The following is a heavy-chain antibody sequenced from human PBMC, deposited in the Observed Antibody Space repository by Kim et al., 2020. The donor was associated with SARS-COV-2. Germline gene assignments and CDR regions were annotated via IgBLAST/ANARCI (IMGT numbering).Heavy chain of an antibody. Sequence: NDNPSLKSRVTIAVDTSKNQFSLKLSSVTAADTAVYYCARGLRILDYWGQGTLVTVSS. V-gene: IGHV4-34*01. J-gene: IGHJ4*02. CDR3: ARGLRILDY. D-gene: IGHD4-17*01.